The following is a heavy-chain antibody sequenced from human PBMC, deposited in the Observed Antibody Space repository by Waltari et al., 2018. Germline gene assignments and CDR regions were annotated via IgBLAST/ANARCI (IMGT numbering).Heavy chain of an antibody. CDR2: IYYSGST. V-gene: IGHV4-39*01. Sequence: QLQLQESGPGLVKPSETLSLTCTVSGGSISSSSYYWGWIRQPPGKGLEWIGSIYYSGSTYYNPSLKSRVTISVDTSKNQFSLKLSSVTAADTAVYYCARHSKDQTFGGVIVTHFDYWGQGTLVTVSS. J-gene: IGHJ4*02. D-gene: IGHD3-16*02. CDR3: ARHSKDQTFGGVIVTHFDY. CDR1: GGSISSSSYY.